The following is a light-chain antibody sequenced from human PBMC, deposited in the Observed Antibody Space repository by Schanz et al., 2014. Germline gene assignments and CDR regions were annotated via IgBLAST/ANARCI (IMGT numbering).Light chain of an antibody. Sequence: QSALTQPASVSGSPGQSITISCTGTSSDIGGYNYVSWYQQHPGKAPKLMIYHVSDRPSGVSNRFSGSKSGNTASLTISGLQAEDEADYYCCSYAGTSTTVPFGGGTKLTVL. J-gene: IGLJ2*01. CDR1: SSDIGGYNY. CDR3: CSYAGTSTTVP. CDR2: HVS. V-gene: IGLV2-14*03.